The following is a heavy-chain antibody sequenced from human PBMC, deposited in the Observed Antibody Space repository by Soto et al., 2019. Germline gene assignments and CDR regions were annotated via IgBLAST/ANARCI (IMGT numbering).Heavy chain of an antibody. CDR3: ARCYCSVGSCYTCWHFDL. Sequence: QVQLVQSAAEVKKPGASVKVSCKASGYTFSNFGLRWVRQAPGQRLEWMGWIGPYNGNTDHAQKFQDRVTMTTDTSTNTAYMELRGLTSDDTAVYYCARCYCSVGSCYTCWHFDLWGRGTLVTVSS. V-gene: IGHV1-18*01. CDR2: IGPYNGNT. CDR1: GYTFSNFG. D-gene: IGHD2-15*01. J-gene: IGHJ2*01.